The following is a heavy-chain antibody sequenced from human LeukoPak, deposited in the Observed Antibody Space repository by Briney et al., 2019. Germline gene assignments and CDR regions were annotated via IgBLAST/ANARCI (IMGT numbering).Heavy chain of an antibody. J-gene: IGHJ5*02. CDR1: GGTFSSYA. CDR3: ASYYGSGSYYLINWFDP. D-gene: IGHD3-10*01. V-gene: IGHV1-69*04. Sequence: GASVKVSCKASGGTFSSYAISWVRQAPGQGLEWMGRIIPILGIANYAQKFQGRVTITADKSTSTAYMELSSLRSEDTAVYYCASYYGSGSYYLINWFDPWGQGTLVTVSS. CDR2: IIPILGIA.